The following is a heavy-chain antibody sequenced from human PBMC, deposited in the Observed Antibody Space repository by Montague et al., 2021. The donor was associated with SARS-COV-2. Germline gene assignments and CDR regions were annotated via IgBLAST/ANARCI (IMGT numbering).Heavy chain of an antibody. Sequence: SETLSLTCTVSGGSISSYYWSWIRQPPGKGLEWIGYIYYSGSTYYNPSLKSRVTISVGTSKNQFSLKLSSVTAADTAVYYCARGSGWMGNAFDIWGQGTMVTVSS. CDR1: GGSISSYY. D-gene: IGHD6-19*01. J-gene: IGHJ3*02. V-gene: IGHV4-59*01. CDR3: ARGSGWMGNAFDI. CDR2: IYYSGST.